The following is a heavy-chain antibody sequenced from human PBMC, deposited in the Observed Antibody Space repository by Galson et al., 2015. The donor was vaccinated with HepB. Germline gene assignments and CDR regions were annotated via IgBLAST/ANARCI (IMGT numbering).Heavy chain of an antibody. D-gene: IGHD2-2*01. CDR3: ARVAARGYCSSTTCSNYYYYYMDV. Sequence: SVKVSCKASGYTFTSYGLSWVRQAPGQGLEWMGWISAYNGNTKYAQHLQGRVTMTTDTSTSTAYMELRSLRSDDTAAYYCARVAARGYCSSTTCSNYYYYYMDVWGKGTTVTVSS. CDR2: ISAYNGNT. V-gene: IGHV1-18*01. CDR1: GYTFTSYG. J-gene: IGHJ6*03.